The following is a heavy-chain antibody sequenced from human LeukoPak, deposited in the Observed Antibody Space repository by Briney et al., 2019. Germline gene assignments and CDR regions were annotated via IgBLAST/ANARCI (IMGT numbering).Heavy chain of an antibody. CDR2: ISGSGGST. Sequence: GSLELSCSTSGFPFRRYAISWVRPGPGKGLEWVSAISGSGGSTYYADSVKGRFTISRDNSKNTLYLQMNSLRAEDTAVYYCARDLNWFDPWGQGTLVTVSS. J-gene: IGHJ5*02. CDR3: ARDLNWFDP. CDR1: GFPFRRYA. V-gene: IGHV3-23*01.